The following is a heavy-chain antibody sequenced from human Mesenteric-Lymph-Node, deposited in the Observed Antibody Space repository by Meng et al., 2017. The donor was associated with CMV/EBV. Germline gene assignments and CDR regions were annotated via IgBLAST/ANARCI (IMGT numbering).Heavy chain of an antibody. CDR1: GYTFTGYG. V-gene: IGHV1-18*04. Sequence: SGYTFTGYGISWVRQAPGQGLGWMGWISAYNGNTNYAQKLQGRVTMTTDTSTSTAYMELRSLRSDDTAVYYCARDGGYSGSYDFDYWGQGTLVTVSS. J-gene: IGHJ4*02. D-gene: IGHD1-26*01. CDR2: ISAYNGNT. CDR3: ARDGGYSGSYDFDY.